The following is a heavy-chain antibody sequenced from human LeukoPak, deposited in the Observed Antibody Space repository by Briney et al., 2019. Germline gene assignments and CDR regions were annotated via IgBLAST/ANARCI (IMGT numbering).Heavy chain of an antibody. Sequence: GASVKVSCKASGYTFTGYYMHWVRQAPGQGLEWMGWINPNSGGTNYAQKFQGRVTMTRDTSISTAYMELSRLRSDDTAVYYCARLKRRDRLWSNRSGNWFDPWGQGTLVTVSS. CDR3: ARLKRRDRLWSNRSGNWFDP. CDR1: GYTFTGYY. V-gene: IGHV1-2*02. D-gene: IGHD3-10*01. J-gene: IGHJ5*02. CDR2: INPNSGGT.